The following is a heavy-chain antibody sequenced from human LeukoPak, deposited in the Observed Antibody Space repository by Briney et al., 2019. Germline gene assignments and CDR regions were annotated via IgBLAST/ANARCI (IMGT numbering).Heavy chain of an antibody. J-gene: IGHJ4*02. V-gene: IGHV3-15*01. D-gene: IGHD3-3*01. CDR1: GFTVSSNY. CDR2: IKSKTDGGTT. CDR3: TTGKDDFWSGYPQGFDY. Sequence: GGSLRLSCAASGFTVSSNYMSWVRQAPGKGLEWVGRIKSKTDGGTTDYAAPVKGRFTISRDDSKNTLYLQMNSLKTEDTAVYYCTTGKDDFWSGYPQGFDYWGQGALVTVSS.